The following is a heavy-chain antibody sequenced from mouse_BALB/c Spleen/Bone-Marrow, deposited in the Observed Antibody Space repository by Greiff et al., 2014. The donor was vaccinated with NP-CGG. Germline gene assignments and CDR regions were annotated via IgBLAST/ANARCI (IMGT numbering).Heavy chain of an antibody. CDR3: ARSDYGSRGGYFDY. CDR2: ISTYYGNT. V-gene: IGHV1-67*01. Sequence: QVQLKHSGPELVRPGVSVKISCKGSGYTFTDYAMHWVKQSHAKSLEWIGVISTYYGNTNYNQKFKGKATMTVDKSSSTAYMDLARLTSEDSAIYYYARSDYGSRGGYFDYWGQGTTLTVSS. CDR1: GYTFTDYA. D-gene: IGHD1-1*01. J-gene: IGHJ2*01.